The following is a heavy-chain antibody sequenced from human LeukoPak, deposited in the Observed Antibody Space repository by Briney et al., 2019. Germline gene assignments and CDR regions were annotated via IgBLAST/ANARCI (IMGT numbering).Heavy chain of an antibody. CDR3: GRADCSGGSCYSSWFDP. CDR1: GGTFSSYA. D-gene: IGHD2-15*01. CDR2: IIPIFGTA. J-gene: IGHJ5*02. Sequence: SVKVSCKASGGTFSSYAISWVRQAPGQGLEWMGGIIPIFGTANYAQKFQGRVTITAEESTSTAYVELSSLISDDRAVYYGGRADCSGGSCYSSWFDPSGKATLVTVSA. V-gene: IGHV1-69*13.